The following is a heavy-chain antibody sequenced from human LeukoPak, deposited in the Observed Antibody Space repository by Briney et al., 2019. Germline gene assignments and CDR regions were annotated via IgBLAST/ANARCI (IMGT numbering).Heavy chain of an antibody. D-gene: IGHD6-6*01. Sequence: GGSLRLSCAASGFTFSSYTMSWVHQAPGKGLEWVSAISGSGGSTYYADSVKGRFTISRDNSKNTLYLQMNSLRAEDTAVYYCAKDGYSSSSEYYYYMDVWGKGTTVTVSS. V-gene: IGHV3-23*01. CDR2: ISGSGGST. J-gene: IGHJ6*03. CDR1: GFTFSSYT. CDR3: AKDGYSSSSEYYYYMDV.